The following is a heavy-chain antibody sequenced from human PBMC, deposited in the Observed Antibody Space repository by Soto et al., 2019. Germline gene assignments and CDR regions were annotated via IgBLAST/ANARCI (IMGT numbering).Heavy chain of an antibody. CDR1: GFTFTDYA. D-gene: IGHD6-13*01. V-gene: IGHV3-23*01. CDR2: ISGIGGST. J-gene: IGHJ4*02. CDR3: ARGSSGYISSWYYFDY. Sequence: EVQLLESGGGLVQPGGSLRLPCAASGFTFTDYALSWVRQAPGKGLEWVATISGIGGSTYLADSVKGRLSISRDNSKNTVSLLMNSLRAEDTAVYFCARGSSGYISSWYYFDYGGRGTLVTVSS.